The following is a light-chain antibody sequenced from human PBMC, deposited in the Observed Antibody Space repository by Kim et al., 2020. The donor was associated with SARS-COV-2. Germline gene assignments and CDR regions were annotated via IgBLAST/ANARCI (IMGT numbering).Light chain of an antibody. CDR3: LQTYRTPT. Sequence: DIQMTQSPSSLSASVGDSVTITCRASQSISNSLSWYQQKPGKAPRLLIYSGSSLQSGVPSRFTGSGSETDFTLAITSLQPDDFATYFCLQTYRTPTFGRGTKVDIK. CDR1: QSISNS. J-gene: IGKJ1*01. CDR2: SGS. V-gene: IGKV1-39*01.